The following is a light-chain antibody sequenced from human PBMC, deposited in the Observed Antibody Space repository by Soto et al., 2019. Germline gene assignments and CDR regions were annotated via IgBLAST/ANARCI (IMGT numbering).Light chain of an antibody. J-gene: IGKJ5*01. CDR3: QHYGDSLTWT. V-gene: IGKV3-15*01. CDR1: QTIDNT. CDR2: DAS. Sequence: EIVMTQSPATLSLSPGERATLSCRASQTIDNTLAWYQRKPGQAPRLLIYDASTRATGVPARFSGSGSGTDFTLTISRLEPEDFAVYYCQHYGDSLTWTFGQGTRLEIK.